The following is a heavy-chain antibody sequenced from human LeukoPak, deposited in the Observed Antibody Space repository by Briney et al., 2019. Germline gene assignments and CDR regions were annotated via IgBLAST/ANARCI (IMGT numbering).Heavy chain of an antibody. V-gene: IGHV1-69*06. CDR1: GGTFNSYA. CDR2: IIPIFGTA. Sequence: ASVKVSCKASGGTFNSYAISWVRQAPGQGLEWMGGIIPIFGTANYAQKFQGRVTITADKSTSTAYMELSSLRSEDTAVYYCARAFDRSNSPTGFDYWGQGTLVTVSS. J-gene: IGHJ4*02. D-gene: IGHD2-8*02. CDR3: ARAFDRSNSPTGFDY.